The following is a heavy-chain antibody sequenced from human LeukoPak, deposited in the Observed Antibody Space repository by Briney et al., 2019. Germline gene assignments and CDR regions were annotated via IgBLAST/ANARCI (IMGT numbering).Heavy chain of an antibody. CDR2: INAGNGNT. V-gene: IGHV1-3*01. Sequence: ASVKVSCKASGYTFTSYAMQWVRQAPGQRLEWMAWINAGNGNTKYSQKFQGRVTITRDTSASTAYMELSSLRSEDTAVYYCAARTYYYDSSRSDAFDIWGQGTMVTVSS. D-gene: IGHD3-22*01. J-gene: IGHJ3*02. CDR1: GYTFTSYA. CDR3: AARTYYYDSSRSDAFDI.